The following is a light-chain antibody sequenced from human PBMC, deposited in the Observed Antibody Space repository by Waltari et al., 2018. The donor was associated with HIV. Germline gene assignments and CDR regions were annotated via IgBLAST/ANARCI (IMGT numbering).Light chain of an antibody. CDR1: QSVRSY. V-gene: IGKV3-11*01. J-gene: IGKJ4*01. CDR3: QERSNWPSLT. CDR2: EAS. Sequence: EIVLTQSPATLSLSPGERASLSYRASQSVRSYLAWYQQKPGQAPRLLIYEASTRATGVPARFSGSGSGTDFTLTISSLEPEDFAIYYCQERSNWPSLTFGGGTRLEMK.